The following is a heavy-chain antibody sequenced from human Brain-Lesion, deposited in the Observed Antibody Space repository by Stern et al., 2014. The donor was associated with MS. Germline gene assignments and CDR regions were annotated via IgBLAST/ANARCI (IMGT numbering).Heavy chain of an antibody. V-gene: IGHV4-61*02. CDR2: IFNSGST. Sequence: VQLVESGPGLVKPSQTLSLSCTVSGGSISSGGYYWSWIRPPAGKGLEWIGRIFNSGSTRYNPSLKSRVTISIDTSKNQFSLRLNSMTAADTAVYYCARGRVVPGFQYYATDVWGQGTTVIVSS. D-gene: IGHD2-2*01. J-gene: IGHJ6*02. CDR3: ARGRVVPGFQYYATDV. CDR1: GGSISSGGYY.